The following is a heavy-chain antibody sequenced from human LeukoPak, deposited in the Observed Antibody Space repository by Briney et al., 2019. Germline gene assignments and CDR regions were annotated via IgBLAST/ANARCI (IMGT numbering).Heavy chain of an antibody. CDR1: GFTFDDYA. Sequence: GGSLRLSCAASGFTFDDYAIHWVRQAPGKGLEWVSAISGSGGTTYYADSVRGRFTMSRDNSKNTLYLQMNSLRAEDTAVYYCAKCRDGYSPDYWGQGTLVTVSS. J-gene: IGHJ4*02. CDR3: AKCRDGYSPDY. CDR2: ISGSGGTT. D-gene: IGHD5-24*01. V-gene: IGHV3-23*01.